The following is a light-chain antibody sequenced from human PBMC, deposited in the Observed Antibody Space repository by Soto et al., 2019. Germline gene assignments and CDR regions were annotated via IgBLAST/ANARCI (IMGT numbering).Light chain of an antibody. CDR2: GAS. CDR3: QQYNNWPRK. V-gene: IGKV3-15*01. Sequence: EIVMTQSPATLSVSPGERATLSCRASETVSSNLAWYQQKLGQAPRLLIYGASTRATGIPARFSGSGSGTEFTLTISSLQSEDFAVYYCQQYNNWPRKFGQGTKVDIK. J-gene: IGKJ1*01. CDR1: ETVSSN.